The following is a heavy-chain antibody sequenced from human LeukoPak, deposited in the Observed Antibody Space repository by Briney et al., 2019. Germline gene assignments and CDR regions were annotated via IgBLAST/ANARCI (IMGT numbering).Heavy chain of an antibody. D-gene: IGHD6-19*01. CDR2: IKQDGSEK. CDR3: ARDTPPIAVAGNYFDY. Sequence: PGGSLRLSCAASGFTFSSYWMSWVRQAPGKGLEWVANIKQDGSEKYYVDSVKGRFTISRDNAKNSLYLQMNSLRAEDTAVYYCARDTPPIAVAGNYFDYWGQGTLVTVSS. J-gene: IGHJ4*02. V-gene: IGHV3-7*01. CDR1: GFTFSSYW.